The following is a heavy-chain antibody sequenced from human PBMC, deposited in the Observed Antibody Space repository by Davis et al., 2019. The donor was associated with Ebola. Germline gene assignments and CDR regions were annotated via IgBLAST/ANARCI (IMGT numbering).Heavy chain of an antibody. J-gene: IGHJ3*02. CDR1: GFTFSSYS. V-gene: IGHV3-21*01. CDR3: ARGPLITGTPDAFDI. Sequence: PGGSLRLSCAASGFTFSSYSMNWVRQAPGKGLEWVSSISSSSYIYYADSVKGRFTISRDNAKNSLYLQMNSLRAEDTAVYYCARGPLITGTPDAFDIWGQGTMVTVSS. D-gene: IGHD1-7*01. CDR2: ISSSSYI.